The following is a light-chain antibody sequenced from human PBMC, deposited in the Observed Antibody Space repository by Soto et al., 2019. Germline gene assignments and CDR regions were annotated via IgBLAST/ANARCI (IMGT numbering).Light chain of an antibody. Sequence: QSALTQPRSVSGSPGQSVTISCTGTSSDVGAYNCVSWYQHLPGKAPKLMIYDVNARPSGAPDRFSGSKSGNTASLTITGLQAEDEADYYCCSYAGTYSVIFGEGTKLTVL. J-gene: IGLJ2*01. V-gene: IGLV2-11*01. CDR2: DVN. CDR3: CSYAGTYSVI. CDR1: SSDVGAYNC.